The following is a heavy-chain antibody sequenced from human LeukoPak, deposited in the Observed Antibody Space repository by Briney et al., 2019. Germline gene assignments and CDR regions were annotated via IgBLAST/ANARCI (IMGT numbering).Heavy chain of an antibody. CDR1: GGSISSSSYY. D-gene: IGHD3-16*01. V-gene: IGHV4-39*06. CDR2: MYYSGST. CDR3: ARGRIMITFGGVNWFDP. Sequence: NPSETLSLTCTVSGGSISSSSYYWGWIRQPPGKGLEWIGSMYYSGSTYYNPSLKSRVTISVDTSKNQFPLKLSSVTAADTAVYYCARGRIMITFGGVNWFDPWGQGTLVTVSS. J-gene: IGHJ5*02.